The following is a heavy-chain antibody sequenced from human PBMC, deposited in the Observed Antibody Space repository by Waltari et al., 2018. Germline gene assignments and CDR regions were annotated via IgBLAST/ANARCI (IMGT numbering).Heavy chain of an antibody. CDR1: GGSISSYY. CDR2: IYYSGST. J-gene: IGHJ6*02. Sequence: QVQLQESGPGLVKPSETLSLTCTVSGGSISSYYWSWIRQPPGKGLEWIGYIYYSGSTNYNPSLKSRVTISVDTSKNQFSLKLSSVTAADTAVYYCARERAYYYYGMDVWGQGTTVTVSS. V-gene: IGHV4-59*01. CDR3: ARERAYYYYGMDV.